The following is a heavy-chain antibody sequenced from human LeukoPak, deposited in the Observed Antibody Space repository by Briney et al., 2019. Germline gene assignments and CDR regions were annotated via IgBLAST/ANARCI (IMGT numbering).Heavy chain of an antibody. CDR2: INPSGGST. J-gene: IGHJ4*02. Sequence: ASVKVSCKASGYTFTSYYMHWVRQAPGQGLEWMGIINPSGGSTSYAQKFQGRVTMTRDTSTSTVYMELSSLRSEDTAVYYCARYRFTVTMVRGVTGPFGYWGQGTLVTVSS. CDR3: ARYRFTVTMVRGVTGPFGY. D-gene: IGHD3-10*01. V-gene: IGHV1-46*03. CDR1: GYTFTSYY.